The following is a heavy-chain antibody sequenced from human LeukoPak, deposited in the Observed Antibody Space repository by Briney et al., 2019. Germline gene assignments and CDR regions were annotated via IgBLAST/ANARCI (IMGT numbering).Heavy chain of an antibody. J-gene: IGHJ4*02. Sequence: GGSLRLSCAASGFIFNKAWMNWVRQAPGKGPEWVGRIKSNNDGGTTDYASPVEGRFIISRDDSKNTIYLQINRLIIVGTAIYYCTPVMVEDRGFWGQGTLVTVSS. D-gene: IGHD2-21*01. CDR3: TPVMVEDRGF. CDR2: IKSNNDGGTT. V-gene: IGHV3-15*01. CDR1: GFIFNKAW.